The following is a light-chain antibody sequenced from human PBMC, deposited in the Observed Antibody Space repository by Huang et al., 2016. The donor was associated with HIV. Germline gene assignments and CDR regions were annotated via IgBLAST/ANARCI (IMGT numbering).Light chain of an antibody. V-gene: IGKV3-15*01. CDR3: QQYTTWPPIT. CDR1: QGISSD. Sequence: EIVMTQSPATLSLSPGERATLSCRASQGISSDLAWYQQKPGQAPRLLIYGASTRATGIPARFSGSVSGTEFTLTISSLQSEDFALYYCQQYTTWPPITFGQGTRLEIK. CDR2: GAS. J-gene: IGKJ5*01.